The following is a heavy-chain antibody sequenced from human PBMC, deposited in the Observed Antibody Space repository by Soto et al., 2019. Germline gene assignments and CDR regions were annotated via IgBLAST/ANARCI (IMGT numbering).Heavy chain of an antibody. CDR3: ARVSGSGSYYKVYYYYGMDV. CDR1: GGSISSYY. CDR2: IYYSGST. V-gene: IGHV4-59*01. J-gene: IGHJ6*02. Sequence: SETLSLTCTVSGGSISSYYWSYIRQPPGKGLEWIGYIYYSGSTNYNPSLKSRVTISVDTSKNQFSLKLSSVTAADTAVYYCARVSGSGSYYKVYYYYGMDVWGQGTTVTVSS. D-gene: IGHD3-10*01.